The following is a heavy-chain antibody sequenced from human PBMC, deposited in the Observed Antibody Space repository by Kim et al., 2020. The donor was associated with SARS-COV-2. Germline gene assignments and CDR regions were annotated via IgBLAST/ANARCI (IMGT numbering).Heavy chain of an antibody. CDR2: IYYSGST. J-gene: IGHJ2*01. D-gene: IGHD2-2*01. V-gene: IGHV4-59*01. CDR1: GGSISSYY. CDR3: ARDGGCSSTSCYGGRYWYFDR. Sequence: SETLSLTCTVSGGSISSYYWSWIRQPPGKGLEWIGYIYYSGSTNYNPSLKSRVTISVDTSKNQFSLKLSSVTAADTAVYYCARDGGCSSTSCYGGRYWYFDRWGRGTLVTVSS.